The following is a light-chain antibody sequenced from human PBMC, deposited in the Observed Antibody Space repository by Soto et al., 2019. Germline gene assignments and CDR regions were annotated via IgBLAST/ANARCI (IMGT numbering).Light chain of an antibody. CDR1: SSDVGSYNL. J-gene: IGLJ3*02. CDR2: EGS. V-gene: IGLV2-23*01. Sequence: QSALTQPASVSGSPGQSITISCTGTSSDVGSYNLVSWYQQHPGKAPKLMIYEGSRRPSGVSNGFSGSKSGNTASLTISGLQAEDEADYYCCSYAGSSPWVFGGGTKVTVL. CDR3: CSYAGSSPWV.